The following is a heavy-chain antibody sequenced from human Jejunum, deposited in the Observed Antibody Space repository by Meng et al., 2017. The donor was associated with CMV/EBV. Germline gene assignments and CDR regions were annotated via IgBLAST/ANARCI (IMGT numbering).Heavy chain of an antibody. CDR2: HYPGGSA. J-gene: IGHJ4*02. CDR3: AREQMGAWSGYFDY. Sequence: SGLRVSDTYMVWVSQVAGTGLQWVSTHYPGGSAHYEPSVEGRFAISKDNSNNMVYLQMNSLGAEETAVYYCAREQMGAWSGYFDYWGKGTLVTVSS. D-gene: IGHD3-3*01. CDR1: GLRVSDTY. V-gene: IGHV3-53*01.